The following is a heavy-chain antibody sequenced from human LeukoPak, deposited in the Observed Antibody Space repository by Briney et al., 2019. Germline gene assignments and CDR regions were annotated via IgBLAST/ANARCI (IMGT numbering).Heavy chain of an antibody. CDR1: GYTFTGYY. CDR2: INPNSGGT. Sequence: ASVKVSCKASGYTFTGYYMHWVRQAPGQGLEWMGWINPNSGGTNYAQKFQGRVTMTRDTSISTAYMELRSLRSDDTAVYYCARDGILLWFGELVYDYWGQGTLVTVSS. CDR3: ARDGILLWFGELVYDY. V-gene: IGHV1-2*02. J-gene: IGHJ4*02. D-gene: IGHD3-10*01.